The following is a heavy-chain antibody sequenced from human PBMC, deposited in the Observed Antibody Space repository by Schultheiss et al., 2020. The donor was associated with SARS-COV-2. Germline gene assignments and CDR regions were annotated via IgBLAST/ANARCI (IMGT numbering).Heavy chain of an antibody. Sequence: GGSLRLSCAASGFTFDDYAMHWVRQAPGKGLEWVSGISWNSGSIGYADSVKGRFTISRDNAKNSLYLQMNSLRAEDTAVYYCARDRDGGIQLWFGYYYYGMDVWGQGTTFTVSS. V-gene: IGHV3-9*01. CDR2: ISWNSGSI. D-gene: IGHD5-18*01. J-gene: IGHJ6*02. CDR1: GFTFDDYA. CDR3: ARDRDGGIQLWFGYYYYGMDV.